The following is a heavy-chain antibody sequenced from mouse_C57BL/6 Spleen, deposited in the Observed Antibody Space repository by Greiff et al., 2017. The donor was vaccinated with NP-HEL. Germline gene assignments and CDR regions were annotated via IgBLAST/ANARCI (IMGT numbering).Heavy chain of an antibody. CDR2: ISSGGDYI. V-gene: IGHV5-9-1*02. CDR3: TRDSPGFAY. J-gene: IGHJ3*01. Sequence: EVKLVESGEGLVKPGGSLKLSCAASGFTFSSYAMSWVRQTPEKRLEWVAYISSGGDYIYYADTVKGRFTISRDNARNTLYLQMSSLKSEDTAMDYCTRDSPGFAYWGQGTLVTVSA. CDR1: GFTFSSYA.